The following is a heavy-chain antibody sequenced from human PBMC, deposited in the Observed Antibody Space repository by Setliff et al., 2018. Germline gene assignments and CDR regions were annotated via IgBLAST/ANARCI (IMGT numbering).Heavy chain of an antibody. CDR2: INPNSGGT. J-gene: IGHJ3*02. CDR3: AISTIFGVVSPTPGAFDI. Sequence: GASVKVSCKASGYTFTGYYMHWVRQAPGQGLEWMGRINPNSGGTNYAQKFQGRVTITADKSTSTAYMELSRLRSEDTAVYYCAISTIFGVVSPTPGAFDIWGQGTMVTVSS. D-gene: IGHD3-3*01. CDR1: GYTFTGYY. V-gene: IGHV1-2*06.